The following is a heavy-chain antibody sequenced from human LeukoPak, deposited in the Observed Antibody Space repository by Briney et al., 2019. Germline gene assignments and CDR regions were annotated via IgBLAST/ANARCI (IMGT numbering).Heavy chain of an antibody. V-gene: IGHV4-34*08. J-gene: IGHJ5*02. CDR3: AAIVVVPAANWFDP. CDR1: GFTFSSYW. Sequence: GSLRLSCAASGFTFSSYWMSWIRQPPGKGLEWIGEINHGGSTSYNPSLKSRVTISVDTSKNQFSLRLTSVTAADTALYYCAAIVVVPAANWFDPWGQGTLVTVSS. D-gene: IGHD2-2*01. CDR2: INHGGST.